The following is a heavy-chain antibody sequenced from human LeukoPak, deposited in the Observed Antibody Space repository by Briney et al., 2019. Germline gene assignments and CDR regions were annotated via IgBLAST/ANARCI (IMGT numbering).Heavy chain of an antibody. CDR3: AKDHTYYYDSSGPYYFDY. D-gene: IGHD3-22*01. V-gene: IGHV3-7*01. J-gene: IGHJ4*02. CDR1: GFTFSSYW. Sequence: GGSLRLSCAASGFTFSSYWMSWVRQAPGKGLEWVANIKQDGSEKYYVDSVKGRFTISRDNAKNSLYLQMNSLRAEDTAVYYCAKDHTYYYDSSGPYYFDYWGRGTLVTVSS. CDR2: IKQDGSEK.